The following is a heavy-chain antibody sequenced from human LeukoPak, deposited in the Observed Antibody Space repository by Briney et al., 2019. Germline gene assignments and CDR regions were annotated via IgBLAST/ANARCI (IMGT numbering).Heavy chain of an antibody. D-gene: IGHD1-1*01. J-gene: IGHJ4*02. CDR1: GYTFTSYY. CDR3: ARDPNNWNDGGTPFDY. V-gene: IGHV1-46*01. CDR2: INPSGGST. Sequence: ASVKVSCKASGYTFTSYYMHWVRQAPGQGLEWMGIINPSGGSTSYAQKFQGRVTMTRDTSTSTVYMELSSLRSEDTAVYYCARDPNNWNDGGTPFDYWGQGTLVTVSS.